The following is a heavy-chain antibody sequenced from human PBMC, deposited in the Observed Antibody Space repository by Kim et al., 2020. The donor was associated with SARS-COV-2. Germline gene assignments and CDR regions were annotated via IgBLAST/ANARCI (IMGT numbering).Heavy chain of an antibody. D-gene: IGHD3-9*01. Sequence: GGSLRLSCAASGFTFSTYDMNLVRQAPGKGLEWVSSISGSSSHIYYADSVRGRFTVSRDNAKTSLYLQMNSLRAEDTAVYYCASGAPPARYNGMDVWGQG. V-gene: IGHV3-21*01. J-gene: IGHJ6*02. CDR1: GFTFSTYD. CDR2: ISGSSSHI. CDR3: ASGAPPARYNGMDV.